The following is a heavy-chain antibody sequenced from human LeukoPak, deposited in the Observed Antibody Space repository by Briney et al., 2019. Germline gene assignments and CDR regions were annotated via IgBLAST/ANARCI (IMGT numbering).Heavy chain of an antibody. CDR1: GFTFNSYG. D-gene: IGHD3-10*01. Sequence: GGSLRLSCAASGFTFNSYGMHWVRQAPGKGLEWVTFIRDEGSNKYYGDSVKGRFTISRDNSKNTVYLQMNSLRAEDTAVYRCASPIDTYASGSLGTWGQGTMVTVSS. V-gene: IGHV3-30*02. CDR2: IRDEGSNK. J-gene: IGHJ3*01. CDR3: ASPIDTYASGSLGT.